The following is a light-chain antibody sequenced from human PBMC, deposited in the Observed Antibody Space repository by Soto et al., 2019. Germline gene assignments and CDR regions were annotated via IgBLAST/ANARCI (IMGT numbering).Light chain of an antibody. J-gene: IGKJ5*01. Sequence: EIVLTQSPGTLSLSPEERATLSCRASQSISSSYLAWYQQKPGQAPRLLIYGASSRATGIPDRFSGSGSGTDFTLTINRVAPEDFAVYYCQQYVSLPITFGQGTRLEMK. CDR2: GAS. CDR1: QSISSSY. V-gene: IGKV3-20*01. CDR3: QQYVSLPIT.